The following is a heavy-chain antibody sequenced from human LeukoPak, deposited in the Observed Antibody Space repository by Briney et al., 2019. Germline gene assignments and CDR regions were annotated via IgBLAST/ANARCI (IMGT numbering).Heavy chain of an antibody. D-gene: IGHD1-1*01. CDR2: IYHSWGI. Sequence: SETLSLTCAVSGSSVTSDYFWAWIRQPPGKGLEWIATIYHSWGIYFNPSLKSRVSISLDASKNEFSLRLTSLTAGDTAIYYCARNVTAGFFDYWGQGILVTVSS. J-gene: IGHJ4*02. CDR3: ARNVTAGFFDY. V-gene: IGHV4-38-2*01. CDR1: GSSVTSDYF.